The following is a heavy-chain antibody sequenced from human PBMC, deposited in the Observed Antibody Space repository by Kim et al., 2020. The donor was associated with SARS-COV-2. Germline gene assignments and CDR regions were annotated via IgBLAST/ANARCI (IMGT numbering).Heavy chain of an antibody. D-gene: IGHD1-26*01. CDR2: T. Sequence: TSNNPSHKRRVTISVDTSKNQFSLKLSSVTAADTAVYYCARPSSTGNYYYWGQGTLVTVSS. V-gene: IGHV4-39*01. J-gene: IGHJ4*02. CDR3: ARPSSTGNYYY.